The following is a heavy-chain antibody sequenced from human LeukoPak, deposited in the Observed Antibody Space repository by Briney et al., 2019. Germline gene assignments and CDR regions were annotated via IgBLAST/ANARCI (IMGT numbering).Heavy chain of an antibody. D-gene: IGHD3-22*01. Sequence: SETLSLTCSVSGDSLTTVDHQWTWIRQHPGTGLEWIGYISYSGVTHYNPSLKSRISISVDASKNQFSLRLSSVTAADTAIYYCGRVKPYYDSSGYIDFWGQGALVTVSS. CDR1: GDSLTTVDHQ. CDR2: ISYSGVT. V-gene: IGHV4-31*03. CDR3: GRVKPYYDSSGYIDF. J-gene: IGHJ4*02.